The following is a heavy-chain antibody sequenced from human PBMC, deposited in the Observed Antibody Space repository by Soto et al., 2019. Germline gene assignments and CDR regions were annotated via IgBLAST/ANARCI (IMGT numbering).Heavy chain of an antibody. Sequence: EVQLVESGGGLVQPGGSLRLSCAASGFSFSTNWMHWVRQAPGKGLVWVSRLSSDGSRANYADSVKGRFTISRDNAKNTLYLQMNSLTAEDTAIYYCARGPTGWYGFDYWGQGTLVTVSS. V-gene: IGHV3-74*01. CDR2: LSSDGSRA. CDR3: ARGPTGWYGFDY. D-gene: IGHD6-19*01. CDR1: GFSFSTNW. J-gene: IGHJ4*02.